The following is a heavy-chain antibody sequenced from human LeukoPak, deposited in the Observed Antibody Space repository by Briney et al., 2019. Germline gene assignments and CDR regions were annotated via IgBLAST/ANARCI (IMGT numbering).Heavy chain of an antibody. Sequence: GASVKVSCKASGYTFTSYGISWVRQAPGQGLEWMGWISAYNGNTKYAQKLQGRVTMTTETSTSTAYMELRSLRSDDTAVYYCAKSSGWIPGYNYYMDVWGKGTTVTVSS. J-gene: IGHJ6*03. CDR1: GYTFTSYG. D-gene: IGHD6-19*01. CDR2: ISAYNGNT. CDR3: AKSSGWIPGYNYYMDV. V-gene: IGHV1-18*01.